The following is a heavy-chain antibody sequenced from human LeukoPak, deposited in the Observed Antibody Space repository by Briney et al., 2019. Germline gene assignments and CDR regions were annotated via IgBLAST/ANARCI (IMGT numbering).Heavy chain of an antibody. D-gene: IGHD5-24*01. V-gene: IGHV4-59*01. J-gene: IGHJ4*02. CDR1: GGSISNYY. Sequence: SETLSLTCPVSGGSISNYYYWTWIRQPPGKGLEWIGYVHYTGSTNFNPSLKSRVTMSPDTSRNQFSLKLTSLTAADTAVYYCARGAMATTPFFDYWGQGTMVTVSS. CDR2: VHYTGST. CDR3: ARGAMATTPFFDY.